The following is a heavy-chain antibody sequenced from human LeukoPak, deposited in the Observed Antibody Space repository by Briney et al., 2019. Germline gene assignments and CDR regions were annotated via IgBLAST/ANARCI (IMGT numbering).Heavy chain of an antibody. D-gene: IGHD3-10*01. Sequence: ASVKVSCKASGYTFSSYYMHWVRQAPGQGLEWMGIINPSGGSTSYAQKFQGRVTMTRDTSTSTVYMELSSLRSEDTAVYYCARDQLLWFGELLSAFDIWGQGTMVTVSS. CDR2: INPSGGST. CDR3: ARDQLLWFGELLSAFDI. CDR1: GYTFSSYY. V-gene: IGHV1-46*01. J-gene: IGHJ3*02.